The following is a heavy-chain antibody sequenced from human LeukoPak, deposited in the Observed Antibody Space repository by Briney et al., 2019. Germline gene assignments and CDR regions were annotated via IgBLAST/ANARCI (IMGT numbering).Heavy chain of an antibody. CDR1: GGSIISYF. V-gene: IGHV4-59*01. CDR3: AREVRDSSSSFDI. J-gene: IGHJ3*02. D-gene: IGHD6-6*01. CDR2: IYYSGGT. Sequence: SETLSLTCTVSGGSIISYFWSWVRQAPGKGLEWIGYIYYSGGTNYNPPLKSRVTISVDMSRNQISLNLSSVTPADTAVYYCAREVRDSSSSFDIWGQGTMVIVSS.